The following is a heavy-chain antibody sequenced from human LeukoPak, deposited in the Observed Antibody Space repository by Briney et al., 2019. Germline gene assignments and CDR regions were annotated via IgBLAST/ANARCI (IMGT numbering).Heavy chain of an antibody. Sequence: GGSLRLSCAASGFTFSSYSMKWVRQAPGKGLEWVSSISSSSSYIDYADSVKGRFTISRDNAKNTLYLQMNSLRAEDTAVYYCARIGGDRHPIEYWGQGTLVTVSS. D-gene: IGHD2-21*02. CDR2: ISSSSSYI. J-gene: IGHJ4*02. CDR3: ARIGGDRHPIEY. V-gene: IGHV3-21*01. CDR1: GFTFSSYS.